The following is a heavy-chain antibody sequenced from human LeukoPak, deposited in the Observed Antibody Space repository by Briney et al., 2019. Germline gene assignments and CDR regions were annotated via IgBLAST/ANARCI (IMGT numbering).Heavy chain of an antibody. Sequence: ASVKVSCKASGYTFTSYDINWVRQATGQGLEWMGGMNPNSGNTGYAQKFQGRVTMTRNTSISTAYMELSSLRSEDTAVYYCARTEKITGTHDYWGQGTLVTVSS. CDR3: ARTEKITGTHDY. D-gene: IGHD1-20*01. CDR1: GYTFTSYD. J-gene: IGHJ4*02. V-gene: IGHV1-8*01. CDR2: MNPNSGNT.